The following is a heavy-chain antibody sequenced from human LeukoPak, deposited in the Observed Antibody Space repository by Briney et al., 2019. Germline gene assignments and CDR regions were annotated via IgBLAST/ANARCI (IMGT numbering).Heavy chain of an antibody. D-gene: IGHD3-22*01. Sequence: GESLKISCKGSGYSFTSYWIGWVRQMLGKGLEWMGIIYPGDSDTRYSPSFQGQVTISADKSISTAYLQWSSLKASDTAMYYCASSPYYYDSSGYGAFDIWGQGTMVTVSS. CDR1: GYSFTSYW. V-gene: IGHV5-51*01. CDR3: ASSPYYYDSSGYGAFDI. J-gene: IGHJ3*02. CDR2: IYPGDSDT.